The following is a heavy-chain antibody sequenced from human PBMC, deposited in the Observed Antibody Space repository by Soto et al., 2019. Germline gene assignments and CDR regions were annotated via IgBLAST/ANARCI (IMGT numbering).Heavy chain of an antibody. Sequence: QVQLVQSGAEVKKPGSSVKVSCKASGGTFSSYAISWVRQAPGQGLEWMGGIIPISDTTNYAQKFQGRVTINADESTSTAYMELSSLRSEDTAVYYCARSQGSSTSLEIYYYYYYGMDVWAQGTTVTVSS. V-gene: IGHV1-69*01. CDR2: IIPISDTT. CDR3: ARSQGSSTSLEIYYYYYYGMDV. J-gene: IGHJ6*02. D-gene: IGHD2-2*01. CDR1: GGTFSSYA.